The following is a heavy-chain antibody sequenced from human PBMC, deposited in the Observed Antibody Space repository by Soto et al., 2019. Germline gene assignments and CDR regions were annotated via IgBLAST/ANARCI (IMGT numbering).Heavy chain of an antibody. CDR3: ARRTYDSSGYYSPLYYYYGMDV. CDR2: INAGNGNT. J-gene: IGHJ6*02. Sequence: ASVKVSCKASGGTFSSYAMHWVRQAPGQRLEWMGWINAGNGNTKYSQKFQGRVTITRDTSASTAYMELSSLRSEDTAVYYCARRTYDSSGYYSPLYYYYGMDVWGQGTTVTVSS. V-gene: IGHV1-3*01. D-gene: IGHD3-22*01. CDR1: GGTFSSYA.